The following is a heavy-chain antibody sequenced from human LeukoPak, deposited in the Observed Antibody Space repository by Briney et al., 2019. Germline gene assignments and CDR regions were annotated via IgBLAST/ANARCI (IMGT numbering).Heavy chain of an antibody. CDR3: ARTCSGSCHFDY. CDR2: ISYDGSNK. V-gene: IGHV3-30*04. CDR1: GFTFSSYA. J-gene: IGHJ4*02. D-gene: IGHD3-10*02. Sequence: PSRSLRLSCAASGFTFSSYAMHWVRQAPGKGLEWVAVISYDGSNKYYADSVKGRFTISRDNSKNTLYLQMNSLRAEDTAVYYCARTCSGSCHFDYWGQGTLVTVSS.